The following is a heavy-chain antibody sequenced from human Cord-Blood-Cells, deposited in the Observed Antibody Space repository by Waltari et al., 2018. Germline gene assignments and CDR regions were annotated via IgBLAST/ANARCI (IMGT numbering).Heavy chain of an antibody. D-gene: IGHD7-27*01. CDR1: GGSFSGYY. CDR3: ARGLGGDDAFDI. J-gene: IGHJ3*02. CDR2: INHSGST. V-gene: IGHV4-34*01. Sequence: QVQLQQWGAGLLKPSETLSLTCAVYGGSFSGYYWSWIRQPPGKGLEWIGEINHSGSTNYNPSLKSRVTISVDTSKNQFSLKLSSVTAADTAVYYCARGLGGDDAFDIWGQGTMVTVSS.